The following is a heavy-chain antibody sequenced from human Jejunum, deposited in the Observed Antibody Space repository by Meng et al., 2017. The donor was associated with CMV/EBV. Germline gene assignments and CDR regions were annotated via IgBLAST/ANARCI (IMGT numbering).Heavy chain of an antibody. Sequence: WGRKAPGKGLEWVAGINDNGAGTGYADSVKGRFTISRDNTKNSLYLQMNSLRAEDTALYYCARAQGYYDSSGYYNSCYYYGMDVWGQGTTVTVSS. CDR3: ARAQGYYDSSGYYNSCYYYGMDV. CDR2: INDNGAGT. J-gene: IGHJ6*02. D-gene: IGHD3-22*01. V-gene: IGHV3-20*03.